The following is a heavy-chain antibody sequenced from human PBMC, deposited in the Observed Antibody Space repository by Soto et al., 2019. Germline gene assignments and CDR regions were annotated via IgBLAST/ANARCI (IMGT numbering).Heavy chain of an antibody. Sequence: SSETRSLTSTVSGGSTRSSSYYWGWIRQPPGKGLEWIGSIYYSGSIYYNPSLKSRVTISVDTSKNQFSLKLSSVTAADTAVYYCARLGYSSGCHGCLDYWGQGTLVTVSS. J-gene: IGHJ4*02. D-gene: IGHD6-19*01. V-gene: IGHV4-39*01. CDR2: IYYSGSI. CDR3: ARLGYSSGCHGCLDY. CDR1: GGSTRSSSYY.